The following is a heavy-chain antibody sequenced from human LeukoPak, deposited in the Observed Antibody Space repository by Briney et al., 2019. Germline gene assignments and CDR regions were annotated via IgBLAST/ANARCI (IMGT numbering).Heavy chain of an antibody. CDR2: ISSSGSTI. D-gene: IGHD1-7*01. CDR1: GFTFSDYY. CDR3: ARCGDHGTRDAFDI. J-gene: IGHJ3*02. Sequence: GGSLRLSCAASGFTFSDYYMSWIRQAPGKGLEWVSYISSSGSTIYYADSVKGRFTISRDNAKNSLYLQMNSLRAEDTAVYYCARCGDHGTRDAFDIWGPGIMVTVSS. V-gene: IGHV3-11*04.